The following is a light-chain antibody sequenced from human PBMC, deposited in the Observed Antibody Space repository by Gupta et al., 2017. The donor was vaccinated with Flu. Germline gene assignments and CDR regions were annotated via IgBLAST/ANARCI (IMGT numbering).Light chain of an antibody. V-gene: IGLV2-11*01. CDR2: DVN. J-gene: IGLJ3*02. CDR3: CSYAGTYTWL. Sequence: QSARPQLRPVSGPLGQSVPLSCTGTSSDVGGYNYVSWYQQHPGKAPKLMIFDVNNRPSGVPDRFSGSKSGNTASLTVSVLQAEDEADYYCCSYAGTYTWLFGGGTKLTVL. CDR1: SSDVGGYNY.